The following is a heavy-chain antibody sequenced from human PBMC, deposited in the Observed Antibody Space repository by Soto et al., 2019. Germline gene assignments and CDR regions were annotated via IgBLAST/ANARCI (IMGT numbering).Heavy chain of an antibody. V-gene: IGHV1-58*01. CDR2: IVVGSGNT. CDR1: GFTFTSSA. CDR3: AARTPYYDSSGYYPPLDAFDI. Sequence: ASVKVSCKASGFTFTSSAVQWVRQARGQRLEWIGWIVVGSGNTNYAQKFQERVTITRDMSTSTAYMELSSLRSEDTAVYYCAARTPYYDSSGYYPPLDAFDIWGQRTMVTVSS. J-gene: IGHJ3*02. D-gene: IGHD3-22*01.